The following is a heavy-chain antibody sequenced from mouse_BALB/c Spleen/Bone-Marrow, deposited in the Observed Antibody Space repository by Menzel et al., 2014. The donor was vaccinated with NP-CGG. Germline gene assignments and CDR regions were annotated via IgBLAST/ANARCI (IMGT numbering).Heavy chain of an antibody. D-gene: IGHD4-1*01. V-gene: IGHV1-15*01. Sequence: QVHVKQSGAELVRPGASVTLSCKASGYTFTDYEMHWVKQTPVHGLEWIGTLDPETGGTAHNQKFKDMATLTADKSSTTAYMELRSLTSEDSAVYYCANWGYYAMDYWGQGISVTVSS. J-gene: IGHJ4*01. CDR2: LDPETGGT. CDR1: GYTFTDYE. CDR3: ANWGYYAMDY.